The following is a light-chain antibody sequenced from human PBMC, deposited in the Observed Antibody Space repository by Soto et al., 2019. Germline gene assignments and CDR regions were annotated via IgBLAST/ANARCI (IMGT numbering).Light chain of an antibody. CDR1: NIGHMS. J-gene: IGLJ3*02. CDR3: QVWDTSSDHRV. Sequence: SYELTQPPSVSVAPGQTGRITCGGNNIGHMSVHWYHQKPGQAPVLVLYDDSDRPSGIPERFSGSNSGNTATLTISRVEAGDEADYYCQVWDTSSDHRVFGGGTKLTVL. V-gene: IGLV3-21*02. CDR2: DDS.